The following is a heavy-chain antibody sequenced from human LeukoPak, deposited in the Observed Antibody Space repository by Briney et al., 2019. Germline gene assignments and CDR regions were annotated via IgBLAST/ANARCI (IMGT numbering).Heavy chain of an antibody. D-gene: IGHD6-6*01. Sequence: SETLSLTCTVSGGSISSYYWSWIRQPPGKGLEWIGYIYYSGSTNYNPSLKSRVTISVDTSKNQFSLKLSSVTAADTAVYYCARTTEYKTSSVSDYFDYWGQGTLVTVSS. CDR1: GGSISSYY. V-gene: IGHV4-59*12. J-gene: IGHJ4*02. CDR2: IYYSGST. CDR3: ARTTEYKTSSVSDYFDY.